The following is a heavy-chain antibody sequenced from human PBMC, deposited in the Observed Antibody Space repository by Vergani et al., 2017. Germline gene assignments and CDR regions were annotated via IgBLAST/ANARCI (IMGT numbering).Heavy chain of an antibody. CDR3: AKDMPGAAAEGNDAFDI. CDR2: ISWDGGST. V-gene: IGHV3-43*01. D-gene: IGHD6-13*01. J-gene: IGHJ3*02. CDR1: GFTFDDYT. Sequence: EVQLVESGGVVVQPGGSLRLSCAASGFTFDDYTMHWVRQAPGKGLEGVSLISWDGGSTYYADSVKGRFTISRDNSKNSLYLQMNSLGTEDTALYYCAKDMPGAAAEGNDAFDIWSQGRMVTVAS.